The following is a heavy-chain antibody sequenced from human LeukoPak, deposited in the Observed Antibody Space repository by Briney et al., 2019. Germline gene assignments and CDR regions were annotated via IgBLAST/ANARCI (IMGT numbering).Heavy chain of an antibody. CDR2: IKKDGSGI. J-gene: IGHJ6*04. CDR1: EFPFSASW. CDR3: AGGNSMNV. Sequence: PGGSLRLSCAVSEFPFSASWMYWARQAPGKGLEGVANIKKDGSGISYVDSVQGRFIISRDNAKNSLYLQMNSLRVEDTAVYFCAGGNSMNVWGKGTAVTVSS. D-gene: IGHD1/OR15-1a*01. V-gene: IGHV3-7*03.